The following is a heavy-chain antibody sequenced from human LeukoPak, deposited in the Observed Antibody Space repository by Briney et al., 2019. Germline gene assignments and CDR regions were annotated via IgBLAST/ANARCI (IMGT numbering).Heavy chain of an antibody. CDR3: ARIPAAISRWFDP. Sequence: GGSLRLXCAASGFTFSSYWMHWVRQAPGKGLVWVSRINSDGSSTSYADSVKGRFTISRDNAKNALYLQMNSLRAEDTAVYYCARIPAAISRWFDPWGQGTLVTVSS. J-gene: IGHJ5*02. CDR2: INSDGSST. CDR1: GFTFSSYW. V-gene: IGHV3-74*01. D-gene: IGHD2-2*02.